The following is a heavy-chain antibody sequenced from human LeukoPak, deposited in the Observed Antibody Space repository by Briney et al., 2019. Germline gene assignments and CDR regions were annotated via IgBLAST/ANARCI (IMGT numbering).Heavy chain of an antibody. D-gene: IGHD1-26*01. Sequence: PSETLSLTCDVSGDSISSDYFWAWIRQPPGKGLEDIGSIFHGGRTFYNPALQSRLTISEDTSKNRFSLKLSSVTTSDTAVYYCAREREYYYMDVWGKGTTVSVSS. CDR3: AREREYYYMDV. CDR1: GDSISSDYF. J-gene: IGHJ6*03. CDR2: IFHGGRT. V-gene: IGHV4-38-2*02.